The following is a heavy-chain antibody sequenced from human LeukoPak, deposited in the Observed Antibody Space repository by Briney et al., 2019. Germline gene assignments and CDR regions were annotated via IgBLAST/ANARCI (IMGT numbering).Heavy chain of an antibody. J-gene: IGHJ5*02. D-gene: IGHD6-19*01. Sequence: PSETLSLTCTVSGGSISSYYWSWIRQPPGKGLEWIGYIYYSGSTNYNPSLKSRVTISVDTSKNQFSLKLSSVTAADTAVYYCARGDSSGWDNWFDPWGQGTLVTVSS. CDR2: IYYSGST. V-gene: IGHV4-59*01. CDR3: ARGDSSGWDNWFDP. CDR1: GGSISSYY.